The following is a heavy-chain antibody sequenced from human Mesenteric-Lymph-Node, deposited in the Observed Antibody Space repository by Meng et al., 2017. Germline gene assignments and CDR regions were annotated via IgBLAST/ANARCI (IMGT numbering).Heavy chain of an antibody. CDR2: IYYSGST. D-gene: IGHD3-10*01. Sequence: GLGPLYPAMTPPPPCPVSVGSHSSYYWSWIRQPPGKGLEWIGHIYYSGSTNYNPSLKSRVTISVDTSKNQFSLKLSSVTATDTAVYYCARQSGYFDYWGQGTLVTVSS. J-gene: IGHJ4*02. CDR1: VGSHSSYY. V-gene: IGHV4-59*08. CDR3: ARQSGYFDY.